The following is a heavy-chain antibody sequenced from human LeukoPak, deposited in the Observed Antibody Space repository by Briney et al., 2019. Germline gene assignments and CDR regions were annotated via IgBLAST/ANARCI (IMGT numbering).Heavy chain of an antibody. J-gene: IGHJ4*02. Sequence: SETLSLTCTVSVGSISSYYWSWIRQPPGKGLEWIGYIYYSGSTNYNPSLKSRVTISVDTSKNQFSLKLSSVTAADTAVYYCARTHGYYYDSSGYYLFDCWGQGTLVTVSS. CDR3: ARTHGYYYDSSGYYLFDC. CDR1: VGSISSYY. D-gene: IGHD3-22*01. V-gene: IGHV4-59*01. CDR2: IYYSGST.